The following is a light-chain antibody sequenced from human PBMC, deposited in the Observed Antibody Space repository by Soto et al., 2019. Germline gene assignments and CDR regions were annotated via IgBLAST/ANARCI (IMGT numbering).Light chain of an antibody. J-gene: IGLJ3*02. CDR3: SSYTSSGTWV. CDR1: RSDVGSYNR. Sequence: QSALTQPPSVSGSPGQSVTISFTGTRSDVGSYNRVSWYQQPPGTAPKLMICQVSNRPSGVPDRFSGSKSGNTASLTISGLQAEDEADYYCSSYTSSGTWVFGGGTKLTVL. V-gene: IGLV2-18*02. CDR2: QVS.